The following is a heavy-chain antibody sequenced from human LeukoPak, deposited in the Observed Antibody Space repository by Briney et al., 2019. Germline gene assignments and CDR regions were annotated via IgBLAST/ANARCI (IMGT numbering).Heavy chain of an antibody. CDR1: GFTFSSYA. Sequence: GGSLRLSCAASGFTFSSYAMSWVRQAPGKGLEWVSAISGSGGSTYYADSVKGRFTISRDNSKNTLYLQMNSLRAEDTAVYYCANLKGGITIFGVVIIEDYYYYGMDVWGQGTTVTVSS. V-gene: IGHV3-23*01. D-gene: IGHD3-3*01. CDR2: ISGSGGST. CDR3: ANLKGGITIFGVVIIEDYYYYGMDV. J-gene: IGHJ6*02.